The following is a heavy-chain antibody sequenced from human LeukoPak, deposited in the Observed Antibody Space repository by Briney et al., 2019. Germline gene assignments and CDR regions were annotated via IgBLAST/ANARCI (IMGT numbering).Heavy chain of an antibody. CDR1: GGSISSYY. CDR3: ARTDGKQLPPRF. J-gene: IGHJ4*02. Sequence: PSETLSLTCTVSGGSISSYYWSWIRQSPGKGLEWIGYIDYSGSTNYNPSLKSRVTISVDTSKNHFSLKLSSVTAADTAVYFCARTDGKQLPPRFWGQGTLVTVSS. CDR2: IDYSGST. D-gene: IGHD1-1*01. V-gene: IGHV4-59*08.